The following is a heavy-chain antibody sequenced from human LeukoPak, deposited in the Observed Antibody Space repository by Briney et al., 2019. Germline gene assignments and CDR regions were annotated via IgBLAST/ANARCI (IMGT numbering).Heavy chain of an antibody. CDR2: ISGYNGDT. V-gene: IGHV1-18*01. D-gene: IGHD3-22*01. CDR3: ARDIRGRSSSGLPDY. CDR1: GYTFSNFG. Sequence: ASVKVSCKASGYTFSNFGVDWVRQAPGQGLEWMGWISGYNGDTHYAQKFQGRVILATDTSTKTASMEVTSLRLDDTAVYYCARDIRGRSSSGLPDYWGQGTLVTVSS. J-gene: IGHJ4*02.